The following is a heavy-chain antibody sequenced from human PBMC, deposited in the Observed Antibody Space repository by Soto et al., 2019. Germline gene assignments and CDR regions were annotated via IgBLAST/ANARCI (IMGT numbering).Heavy chain of an antibody. CDR1: GGSISSYY. CDR3: ARERGRYFGREGNAFDI. V-gene: IGHV4-59*01. Sequence: QVQLQESGPGLVKPSETLSLTCTVSGGSISSYYWSWIRQPPGKGLEWLGYIYYSGSTNYNPSLKSRVTISVDTSKNQFSLKRSSVTAADTAVYYCARERGRYFGREGNAFDIWGQGTMVTVSS. J-gene: IGHJ3*02. D-gene: IGHD3-9*01. CDR2: IYYSGST.